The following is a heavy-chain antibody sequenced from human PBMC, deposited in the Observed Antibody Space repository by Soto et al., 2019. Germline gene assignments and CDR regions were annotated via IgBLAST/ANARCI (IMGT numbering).Heavy chain of an antibody. CDR3: AIVNYYG. CDR2: ISGSDGST. CDR1: GFTLSNYG. D-gene: IGHD3-10*01. Sequence: EVQLLESGGGLVQPGGSLRLSCAASGFTLSNYGMNWVRQAPGKGLEWVSGISGSDGSTYYADSVKGRFTISRDNSKNTLYLQMNPLRADDAVVYYCAIVNYYGWGQGSLVCVSS. J-gene: IGHJ4*02. V-gene: IGHV3-23*01.